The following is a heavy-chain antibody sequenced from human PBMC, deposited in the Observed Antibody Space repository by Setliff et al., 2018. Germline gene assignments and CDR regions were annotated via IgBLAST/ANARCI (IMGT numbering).Heavy chain of an antibody. Sequence: PSETLSLTCTVSGGSISSSSYYWGWIRQPPGKGLEWIGSIYYSGSTYYNPTLKSRVTISVDTSKNQFSLKLSSVTAADTAVYYCARRETYYNFWSGYFDYWGQGTLVTV. J-gene: IGHJ4*02. V-gene: IGHV4-39*07. CDR2: IYYSGST. D-gene: IGHD3-3*01. CDR1: GGSISSSSYY. CDR3: ARRETYYNFWSGYFDY.